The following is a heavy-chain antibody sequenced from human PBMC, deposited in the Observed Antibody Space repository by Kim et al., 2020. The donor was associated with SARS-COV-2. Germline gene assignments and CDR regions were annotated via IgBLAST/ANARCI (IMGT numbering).Heavy chain of an antibody. V-gene: IGHV4-39*01. CDR2: IYYSGSS. J-gene: IGHJ4*02. D-gene: IGHD3-3*01. Sequence: SETLSLTCTVPGGSISSRTHYWGWTRQPPGKGLEWIGTIYYSGSSYYNPSLKSRVTISVDTSKNQFSLRLSTVTAADTAVYYCARHSQTHNDFWDGYLGYFDDWSQGTLVTVSS. CDR3: ARHSQTHNDFWDGYLGYFDD. CDR1: GGSISSRTHY.